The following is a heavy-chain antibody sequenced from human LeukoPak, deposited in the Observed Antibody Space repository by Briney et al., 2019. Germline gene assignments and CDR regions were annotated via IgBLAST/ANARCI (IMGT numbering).Heavy chain of an antibody. CDR1: GYTFTSYG. Sequence: GASVKVSCKASGYTFTSYGISWVRQAPGQGLEWMGWIGAYNGNTNYAQRLQGRVTMTTDTSTSTAYMEPRSLRSDDTAVYYCARDTTRWDTALDYWGQGTLVTVSS. CDR2: IGAYNGNT. V-gene: IGHV1-18*01. D-gene: IGHD1-1*01. J-gene: IGHJ4*02. CDR3: ARDTTRWDTALDY.